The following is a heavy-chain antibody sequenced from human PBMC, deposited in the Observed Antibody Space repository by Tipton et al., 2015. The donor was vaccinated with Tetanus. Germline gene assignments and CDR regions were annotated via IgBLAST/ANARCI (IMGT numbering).Heavy chain of an antibody. CDR3: ARLYCSGGSCYQDY. CDR2: INPSGGST. V-gene: IGHV1-46*01. D-gene: IGHD2-15*01. CDR1: RYTFTSYY. Sequence: QLVQSGPEVKKPGASVKVSCKASRYTFTSYYMHWVRQAPGQGLEWMGIINPSGGSTSYAQKFQGRVTMTRNTSISTAYMELSSLRSEDTAVYYCARLYCSGGSCYQDYWGQGTLVTVSS. J-gene: IGHJ4*02.